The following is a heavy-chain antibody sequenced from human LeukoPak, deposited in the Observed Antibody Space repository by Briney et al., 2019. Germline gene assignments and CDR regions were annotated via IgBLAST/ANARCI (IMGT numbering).Heavy chain of an antibody. V-gene: IGHV3-30*02. CDR3: AKDFVTGPSLRFGESSPFDY. CDR1: GFTFDDYG. J-gene: IGHJ4*02. Sequence: GGSLRLSCAASGFTFDDYGMSWVRQAPGKGLEWVAFIRYDGSNKYYADSVKGRFTISRDNSKNTLYLQMNSLRAEDTAVYYCAKDFVTGPSLRFGESSPFDYWGQGTLVTVSS. CDR2: IRYDGSNK. D-gene: IGHD3-10*01.